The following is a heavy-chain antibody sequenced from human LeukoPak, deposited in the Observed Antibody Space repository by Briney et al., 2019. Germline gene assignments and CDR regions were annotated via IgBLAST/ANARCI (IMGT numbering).Heavy chain of an antibody. CDR2: IKQDGSEK. CDR3: ARGLRSGSYCDY. J-gene: IGHJ4*02. Sequence: GGSLTLSCAASGFTFSSYWMSWVRQAPGKGLEGMSNIKQDGSEKYYVDSGKGRFTISRDNAKNSLYLQMNSLRAEDTAVYYCARGLRSGSYCDYWGQGTLVTVSS. V-gene: IGHV3-7*01. D-gene: IGHD1-26*01. CDR1: GFTFSSYW.